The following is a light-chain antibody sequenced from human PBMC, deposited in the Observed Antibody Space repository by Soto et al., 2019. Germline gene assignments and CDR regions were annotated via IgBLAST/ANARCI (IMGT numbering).Light chain of an antibody. Sequence: QSALTQPPSASGSPGQSVTISCTGTSSDIGAYNYVSWYQQHPGKAPKLMIYEVSEWPSGVPDRFSGSKSGNTASLTVSGLQAEDEADYYCSSYAGSNNYVFGTGTKLTVL. V-gene: IGLV2-8*01. J-gene: IGLJ1*01. CDR3: SSYAGSNNYV. CDR2: EVS. CDR1: SSDIGAYNY.